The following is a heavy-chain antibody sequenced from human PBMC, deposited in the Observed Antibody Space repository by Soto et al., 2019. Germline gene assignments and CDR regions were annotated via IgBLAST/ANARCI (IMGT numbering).Heavy chain of an antibody. CDR2: IWYDGSNK. CDR3: ARDRDYCSGGSCYPVLTD. J-gene: IGHJ4*02. D-gene: IGHD2-15*01. CDR1: GFTFSSHG. V-gene: IGHV3-33*01. Sequence: GGSLRLSCAASGFTFSSHGMHWVRQAPGKGLEWVAVIWYDGSNKYYADSVKGRFTISRDNSKNTLYLQMNSLRAEDTAVYYCARDRDYCSGGSCYPVLTDWGQGTLVTVSS.